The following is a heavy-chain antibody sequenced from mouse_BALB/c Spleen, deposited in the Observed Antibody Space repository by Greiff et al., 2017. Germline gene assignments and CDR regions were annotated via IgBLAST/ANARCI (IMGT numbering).Heavy chain of an antibody. CDR3: ARPKYGSSPAMDY. Sequence: EVMLVESGGGLVQPGGSLKLSCAASGFNFSSYSMSWVRQTPEKRLEWVAYISNGGGSTYYPDTVKGRFTISRDNAKNTLYLQMSSLKSEDTAMYYCARPKYGSSPAMDYWGQGTSVTVSS. CDR2: ISNGGGST. V-gene: IGHV5-12-2*01. CDR1: GFNFSSYS. D-gene: IGHD1-1*01. J-gene: IGHJ4*01.